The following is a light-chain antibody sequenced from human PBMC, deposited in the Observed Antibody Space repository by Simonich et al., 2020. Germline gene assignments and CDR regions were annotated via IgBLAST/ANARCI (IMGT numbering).Light chain of an antibody. Sequence: QLVLTQSPSASASLGASVKLTCTLSSGHSSYAIAWHQQPPEKGPRYLMKLNSDGSHSKGDGIPDRVSGSSSGAERYLTISSLQSEDEADYYCQTWGTGINWVFGGGTKLTVL. CDR3: QTWGTGINWV. V-gene: IGLV4-69*01. CDR1: SGHSSYA. CDR2: LNSDGSH. J-gene: IGLJ3*02.